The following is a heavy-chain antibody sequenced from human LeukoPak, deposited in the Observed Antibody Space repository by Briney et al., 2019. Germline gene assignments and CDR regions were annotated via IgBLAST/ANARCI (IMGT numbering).Heavy chain of an antibody. CDR2: IYISGST. V-gene: IGHV4-4*07. CDR1: GGSISSYY. D-gene: IGHD6-19*01. CDR3: ARGVGYSSGWYREYYFDY. J-gene: IGHJ4*02. Sequence: SETLSLTCTVSGGSISSYYWSWIRQPAGKGLEWIGRIYISGSTNYNPSLKSRVTMSVDTSKNQFSLKLSSVTAADTAVYYCARGVGYSSGWYREYYFDYWGQGTLVTVSS.